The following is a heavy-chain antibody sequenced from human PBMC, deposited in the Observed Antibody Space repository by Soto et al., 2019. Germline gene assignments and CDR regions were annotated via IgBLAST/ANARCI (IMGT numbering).Heavy chain of an antibody. V-gene: IGHV1-46*01. CDR1: GYTFTSYY. CDR2: INPSGGST. Sequence: QVQLVQSGAEVKKPGASVKVSCKASGYTFTSYYMHWVRQAPGQGLEWMGIINPSGGSTTYAQKFQGRVTMTRDASTSTVYMELSSLRSEDTAVYYCARGDIVAIFGMDVWGQGTTVTVSS. J-gene: IGHJ6*02. CDR3: ARGDIVAIFGMDV. D-gene: IGHD5-12*01.